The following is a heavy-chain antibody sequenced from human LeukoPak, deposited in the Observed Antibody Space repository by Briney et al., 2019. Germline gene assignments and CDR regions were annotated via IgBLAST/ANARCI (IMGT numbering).Heavy chain of an antibody. J-gene: IGHJ4*02. CDR3: ARDQNFHGSGGYYGIDC. V-gene: IGHV1-2*04. CDR2: INPNNGGT. CDR1: GYTFTGYY. D-gene: IGHD3-22*01. Sequence: ASVKVSCKASGYTFTGYYIHWVRQAPGQGLEWIGWINPNNGGTNYAQKFQDWVTMTRDTSISTAYMELSRLTSDDTAVYYCARDQNFHGSGGYYGIDCWGQGTLVTVSS.